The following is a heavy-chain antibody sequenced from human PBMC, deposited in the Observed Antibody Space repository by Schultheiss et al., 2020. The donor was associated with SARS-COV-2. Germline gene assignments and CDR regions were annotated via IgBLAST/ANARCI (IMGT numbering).Heavy chain of an antibody. CDR3: ASWLDGAVAANY. D-gene: IGHD1-26*01. Sequence: SQTLSLTCTVYGGSISSYYWSWIRQPPGKGLEWIGYIYYSGSTNYNPSLKSRVTISVDTSKNQFSLKLSSVTAADTAVYYCASWLDGAVAANYWGQGTLVTVSS. CDR2: IYYSGST. J-gene: IGHJ4*02. CDR1: GGSISSYY. V-gene: IGHV4-59*12.